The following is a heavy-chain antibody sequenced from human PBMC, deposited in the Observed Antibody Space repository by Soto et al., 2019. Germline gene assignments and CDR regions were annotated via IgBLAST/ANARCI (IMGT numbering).Heavy chain of an antibody. CDR1: GGSISGDYY. V-gene: IGHV4-30-4*08. CDR2: IYYSGSS. J-gene: IGHJ5*02. D-gene: IGHD2-2*02. CDR3: ARDDAGYRFDP. Sequence: PSETLSLTCSVSGGSISGDYYWSWIRPSPEKGLEWIGYIYYSGSSYSNPALQSRLSMSLDTSKNQFSLKLRSVTAEDTAVYYCARDDAGYRFDPWGQGTLVTVSS.